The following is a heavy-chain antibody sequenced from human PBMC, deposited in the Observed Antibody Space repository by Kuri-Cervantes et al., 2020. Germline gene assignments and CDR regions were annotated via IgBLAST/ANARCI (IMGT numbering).Heavy chain of an antibody. Sequence: GESLKISCAASGFTFSSYAMSWVRQAPGKGLEWVANIKQDGSEKYYVDSVRGRFTISRDSAKKSLYLQMDSLRVEDTAVYYCASRDNYAFNYWGQGTLVTVSS. CDR2: IKQDGSEK. J-gene: IGHJ4*02. CDR1: GFTFSSYA. CDR3: ASRDNYAFNY. V-gene: IGHV3-7*01. D-gene: IGHD1-1*01.